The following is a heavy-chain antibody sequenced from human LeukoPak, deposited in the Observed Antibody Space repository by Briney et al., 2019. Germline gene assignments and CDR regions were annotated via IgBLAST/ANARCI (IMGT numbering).Heavy chain of an antibody. D-gene: IGHD3-3*01. V-gene: IGHV3-23*01. J-gene: IGHJ4*02. CDR2: ISGRGSGGST. Sequence: PGGSLRLSCAASGFTFSSSAMSWVRQAPGKGLEWVSNISGRGSGGSTYYADSVKGRFSISRDNSKNTLYLQMNSLRAEDTAVYYCAKGPYDFWSGYYDYWGQGTLVTVSS. CDR3: AKGPYDFWSGYYDY. CDR1: GFTFSSSA.